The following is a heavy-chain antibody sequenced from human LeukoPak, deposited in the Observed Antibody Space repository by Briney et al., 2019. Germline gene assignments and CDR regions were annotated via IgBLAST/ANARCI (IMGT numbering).Heavy chain of an antibody. V-gene: IGHV3-7*05. D-gene: IGHD1-26*01. CDR1: GFSFSGHW. CDR3: AYRNNFEY. J-gene: IGHJ4*02. Sequence: PGGSLRLSCAASGFSFSGHWMNWVRQPPGKGLEWVANIKADGSEKYYVDSVKGRFTISRDDAKRTVDLQMDNLRADDTDIYYCAYRNNFEYWGQGALVTVSS. CDR2: IKADGSEK.